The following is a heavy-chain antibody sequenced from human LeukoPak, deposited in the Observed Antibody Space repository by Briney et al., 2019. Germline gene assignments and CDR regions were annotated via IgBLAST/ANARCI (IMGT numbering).Heavy chain of an antibody. CDR2: INHSGST. Sequence: SETLSLTCAVYGGSFSGYYWSWIRQPPGKGLEWIGEINHSGSTNYNPSLKSRVTISVDTSKNQFSLKLSSVTAADTAVYYCARVPGIAAAGPRLNYYYYGMDVWGQGTTVTVSS. V-gene: IGHV4-34*01. CDR1: GGSFSGYY. CDR3: ARVPGIAAAGPRLNYYYYGMDV. J-gene: IGHJ6*02. D-gene: IGHD6-13*01.